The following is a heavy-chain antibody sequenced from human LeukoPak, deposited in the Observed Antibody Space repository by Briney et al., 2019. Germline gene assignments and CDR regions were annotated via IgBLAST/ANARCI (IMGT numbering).Heavy chain of an antibody. CDR1: GFTFRTYY. V-gene: IGHV3-48*01. J-gene: IGHJ3*02. Sequence: GGSLRLSCAASGFTFRTYYMNWVRQTPGKGLGWVSYISPSSGAIHYADSVKGRFTISRDNAKNSLSLQMNSLRAEDTAVYYCARELWFGDSAFDIWGQGTMVTVSS. CDR3: ARELWFGDSAFDI. D-gene: IGHD3-10*01. CDR2: ISPSSGAI.